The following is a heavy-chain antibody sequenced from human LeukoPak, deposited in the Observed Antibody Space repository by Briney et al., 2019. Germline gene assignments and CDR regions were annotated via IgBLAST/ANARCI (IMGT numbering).Heavy chain of an antibody. J-gene: IGHJ4*02. CDR1: GGSINDYY. D-gene: IGHD4-23*01. CDR2: IYTSGST. CDR3: ARDYKWELRYFDY. V-gene: IGHV4-4*07. Sequence: SETLSLTCSVSGGSINDYYWSWIRQPPGKGLEWIGRIYTSGSTSYNPSLKSRVTMSVDTSKNQFSLKLTSVTAADTAVYYCARDYKWELRYFDYWGQGTLVTVSS.